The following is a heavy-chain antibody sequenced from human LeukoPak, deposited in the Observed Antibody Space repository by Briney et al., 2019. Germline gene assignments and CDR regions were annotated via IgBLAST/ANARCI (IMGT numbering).Heavy chain of an antibody. J-gene: IGHJ4*02. D-gene: IGHD2-15*01. CDR3: AREGGFCFGETCRYFDY. CDR2: INSNSYI. Sequence: GGSLRLSCAASGFTFSTFSMNWVLQAPGRGLEWVASINSNSYIYYADSVKGRFTISRDNAKNSLYLQMNSLGAEDTAVYYCAREGGFCFGETCRYFDYWGQGTLVTVSS. V-gene: IGHV3-21*01. CDR1: GFTFSTFS.